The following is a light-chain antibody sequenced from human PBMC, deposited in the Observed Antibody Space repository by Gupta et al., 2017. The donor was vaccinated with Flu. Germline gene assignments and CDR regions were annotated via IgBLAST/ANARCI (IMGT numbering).Light chain of an antibody. CDR2: AAS. Sequence: DIQLTQSPSSLSASVGDRVTITCRASQSINKYVNWYQHKPGQAPKLLVYAASSLQSGVPARFSGSGSGTDFTLTISTLQPEDFATYFCQQTYKTSWTFGQGTNVEI. V-gene: IGKV1-39*01. J-gene: IGKJ1*01. CDR1: QSINKY. CDR3: QQTYKTSWT.